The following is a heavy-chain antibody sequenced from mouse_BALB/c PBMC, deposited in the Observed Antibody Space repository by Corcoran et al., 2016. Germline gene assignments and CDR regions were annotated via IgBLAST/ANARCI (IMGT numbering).Heavy chain of an antibody. V-gene: IGHV9-3-1*01. J-gene: IGHJ1*01. D-gene: IGHD2-2*01. CDR1: GYTFTNYG. CDR3: ARGLRRDWYFDV. CDR2: INTYTGEP. Sequence: QIRLVQSGPELKKPGETVKISCKASGYTFTNYGMNWVKQAPGKGLKWMGWINTYTGEPTYADDFKGRFAFSLETSASTAYLQINNLKNEDTATYFCARGLRRDWYFDVWGAGTTVTVSS.